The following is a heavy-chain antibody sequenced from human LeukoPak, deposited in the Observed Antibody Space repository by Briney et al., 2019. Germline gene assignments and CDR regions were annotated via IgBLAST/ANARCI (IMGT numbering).Heavy chain of an antibody. CDR2: IWYDGSNK. CDR1: GFTFSSYG. D-gene: IGHD3-3*01. J-gene: IGHJ4*02. CDR3: AKSYRLSYYDFWSGYSMFDY. Sequence: GGSLRLSCAASGFTFSSYGMHWVRQAPGKGLEWVAVIWYDGSNKYYADSVKGRFTISRDNSKNTLYLQMNSLRAEDTAVYYCAKSYRLSYYDFWSGYSMFDYWGQGTLVTVSS. V-gene: IGHV3-33*06.